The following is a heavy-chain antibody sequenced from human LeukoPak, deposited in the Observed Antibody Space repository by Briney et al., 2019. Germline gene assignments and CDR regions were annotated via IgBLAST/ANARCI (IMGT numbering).Heavy chain of an antibody. CDR2: IYHSGST. D-gene: IGHD4-17*01. V-gene: IGHV4-4*02. J-gene: IGHJ4*02. Sequence: PGGSLRLSCAASGFTFSSYAMSWVRQAPGKGLEWIGEIYHSGSTNYNPSLKSRVTISVDKSKNQFSLKLSSVTAADTAVYYCARDSDYGDIDYWGQGTLVTVSS. CDR1: GFTFSSYAM. CDR3: ARDSDYGDIDY.